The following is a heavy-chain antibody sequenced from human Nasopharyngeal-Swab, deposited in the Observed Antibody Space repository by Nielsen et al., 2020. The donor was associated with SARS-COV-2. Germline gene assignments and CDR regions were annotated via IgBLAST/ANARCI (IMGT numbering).Heavy chain of an antibody. J-gene: IGHJ3*02. D-gene: IGHD4-11*01. CDR1: GFILGDYY. V-gene: IGHV3-33*08. Sequence: GGSLRLSCVASGFILGDYYMDWVRQAPGKGLEWVAVIWYDGSNKYYADSVKGRFTISRDNSKNTLYLQMNSLRAEDTAVYYCARGGDYSNYNAFDIWGQGTLVTVSS. CDR2: IWYDGSNK. CDR3: ARGGDYSNYNAFDI.